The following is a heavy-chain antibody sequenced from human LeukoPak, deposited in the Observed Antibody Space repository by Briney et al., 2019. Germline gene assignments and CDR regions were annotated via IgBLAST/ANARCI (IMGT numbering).Heavy chain of an antibody. CDR3: ARLRPYSSSWYAYYGMDV. CDR2: ITGDSSYI. J-gene: IGHJ6*02. V-gene: IGHV3-21*01. CDR1: GFTFSSYS. Sequence: GGSLRLSCAASGFTFSSYSMNWVRQAPGKGLEWVSSITGDSSYIYYADSVKGRFTISRDNAKNSLYLQMNSLRAEDTAVYYCARLRPYSSSWYAYYGMDVWGQGTTVTVSS. D-gene: IGHD6-13*01.